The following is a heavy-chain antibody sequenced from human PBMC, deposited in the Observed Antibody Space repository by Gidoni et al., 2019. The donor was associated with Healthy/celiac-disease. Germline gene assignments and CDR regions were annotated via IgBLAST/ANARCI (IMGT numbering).Heavy chain of an antibody. J-gene: IGHJ1*01. CDR3: ARNPSGAGAEYFQH. CDR1: GFTFSDYY. D-gene: IGHD3-10*01. CDR2: ISSSSSYT. V-gene: IGHV3-11*05. Sequence: QVQLVESGGGLVKPGGSLRLSCAASGFTFSDYYMSWIRQAPGKGLEWVSYISSSSSYTNYADSVKGRFTISRDNAKNSLYLQMNSLRAEDTAVYYCARNPSGAGAEYFQHWGQGTLVTVSS.